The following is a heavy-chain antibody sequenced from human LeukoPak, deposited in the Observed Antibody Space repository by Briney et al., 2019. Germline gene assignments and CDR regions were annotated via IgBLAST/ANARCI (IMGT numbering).Heavy chain of an antibody. CDR2: ISGSGRTI. CDR1: GFTFSSYE. Sequence: PGGSLRLSCAASGFTFSSYEMNWVRQAPGKGLEWVSYISGSGRTIYYADSVKGRFTISRDNAKSSLYLQMNSLRAEDTAVYYCARDPRNKGFDPWGQGTLVTVSS. V-gene: IGHV3-48*03. J-gene: IGHJ5*02. D-gene: IGHD1/OR15-1a*01. CDR3: ARDPRNKGFDP.